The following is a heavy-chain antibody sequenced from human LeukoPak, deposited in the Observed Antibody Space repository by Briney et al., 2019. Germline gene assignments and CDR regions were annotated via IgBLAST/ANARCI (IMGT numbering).Heavy chain of an antibody. CDR1: GGSISSGDYY. CDR3: ARASYYYDSSGYYKGRDYFDY. V-gene: IGHV4-30-4*01. CDR2: IYYSGST. J-gene: IGHJ4*02. D-gene: IGHD3-22*01. Sequence: SETLSLTCTISGGSISSGDYYWGWIRQPPGKGLEGIGYIYYSGSTYYNPSLKSRVTISVDTSKNQFSLKLSSVTAADTAVYYCARASYYYDSSGYYKGRDYFDYWGQGTLVTVSS.